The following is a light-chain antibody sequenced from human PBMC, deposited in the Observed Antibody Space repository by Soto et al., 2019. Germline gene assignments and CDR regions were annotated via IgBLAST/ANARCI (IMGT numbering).Light chain of an antibody. CDR1: ENIYTW. V-gene: IGKV1D-12*01. CDR3: QQANSYPIT. Sequence: DIQMTQSPSSVSASVGDRVTITCRASENIYTWLAWYQQRPGRAPKNLIYVTSDLQSGDPTRLSGRGSGTHFTLTISNLQPEDSATYYCQQANSYPITLGQGTRLEIK. J-gene: IGKJ5*01. CDR2: VTS.